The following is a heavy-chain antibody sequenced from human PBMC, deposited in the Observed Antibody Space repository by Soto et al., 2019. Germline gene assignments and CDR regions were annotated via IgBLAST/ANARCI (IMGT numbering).Heavy chain of an antibody. J-gene: IGHJ4*02. V-gene: IGHV1-58*01. CDR1: GFTFTSSA. Sequence: SVKVSCKASGFTFTSSAVQWVRQARGQRLEWIGWIVVGSDNTNYAQKFQERVTITRDMSTSTAYMELSSLRSEDTAVYYCAGSAYYYDSSGYPYWGQGTLVTVSS. CDR3: AGSAYYYDSSGYPY. D-gene: IGHD3-22*01. CDR2: IVVGSDNT.